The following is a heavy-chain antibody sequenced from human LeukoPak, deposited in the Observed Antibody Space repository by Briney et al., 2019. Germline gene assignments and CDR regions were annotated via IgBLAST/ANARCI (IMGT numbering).Heavy chain of an antibody. V-gene: IGHV3-53*01. J-gene: IGHJ4*02. CDR3: AKDPIFSGSYGVFDY. CDR1: GVTVSSNY. Sequence: GGSLRLSCGASGVTVSSNYMSWVRQAPGKGLEGVSVIYSGVSTYYAGSVKGRFTISRDNSMNTLYLQMNSLRAGDTAVYYCAKDPIFSGSYGVFDYWGLGTLVTVSS. D-gene: IGHD1-26*01. CDR2: IYSGVST.